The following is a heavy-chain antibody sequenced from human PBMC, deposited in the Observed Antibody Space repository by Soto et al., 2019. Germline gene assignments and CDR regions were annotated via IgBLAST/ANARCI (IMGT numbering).Heavy chain of an antibody. CDR3: ARGIDAYNFFDS. J-gene: IGHJ4*02. D-gene: IGHD1-1*01. CDR1: GFNFDDYG. Sequence: EVQLVESGGRVVRPGGSLRLSCAASGFNFDDYGMSWVRQAPGKGLEWVSGINWNSVNTGYVDSVKGRFTISRDNAKSSLYLQTNSLRAEDTALYYCARGIDAYNFFDSWGQGTLVTVSS. V-gene: IGHV3-20*04. CDR2: INWNSVNT.